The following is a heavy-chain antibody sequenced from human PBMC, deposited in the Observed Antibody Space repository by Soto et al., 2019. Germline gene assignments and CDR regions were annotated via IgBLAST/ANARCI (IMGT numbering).Heavy chain of an antibody. V-gene: IGHV3-72*01. Sequence: GGSLRLSCAASGFTFSDHYMDWVRQAPGKGLEWVGRTRNKANSYTTEYAASVKGRFTISRDDSKNSLYLQMNSLKTEDTAVYYCARLSPRTGHFDYWGQGTLVTVSS. CDR1: GFTFSDHY. J-gene: IGHJ4*02. CDR3: ARLSPRTGHFDY. D-gene: IGHD7-27*01. CDR2: TRNKANSYTT.